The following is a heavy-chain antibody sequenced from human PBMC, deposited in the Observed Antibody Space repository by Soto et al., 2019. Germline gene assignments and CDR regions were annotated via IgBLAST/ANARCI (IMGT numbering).Heavy chain of an antibody. CDR3: ARGAAGNAYF. CDR2: ISIRRTNI. V-gene: IGHV3-48*01. CDR1: GLTFSTYG. D-gene: IGHD6-13*01. Sequence: VQLVESGGGLVQPGGSLALSCVASGLTFSTYGMNWVRQTPGKGLARVSYISIRRTNIHYPDSVKGRITISRDNAKSSLDPQMNGLGAEDTAVYYCARGAAGNAYFWGQGTPVTVSS. J-gene: IGHJ4*02.